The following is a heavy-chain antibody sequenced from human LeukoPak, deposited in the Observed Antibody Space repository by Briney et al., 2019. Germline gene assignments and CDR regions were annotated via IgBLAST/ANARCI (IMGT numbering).Heavy chain of an antibody. J-gene: IGHJ5*02. CDR2: IFGSRDSI. Sequence: PGGSLRLSCAASGFSFSDFGMGWVRQAPGKRLEWVSSIFGSRDSISYANSVKGRFTISRDNAENSLYLQMDSLRVEDTDVYYCTRGMDHINYAWFDPWGQGTLVIVSS. CDR3: TRGMDHINYAWFDP. CDR1: GFSFSDFG. D-gene: IGHD4-11*01. V-gene: IGHV3-21*06.